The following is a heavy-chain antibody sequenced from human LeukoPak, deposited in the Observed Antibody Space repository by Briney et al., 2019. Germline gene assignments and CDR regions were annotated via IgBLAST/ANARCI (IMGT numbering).Heavy chain of an antibody. CDR3: AKDDAWLRFGE. CDR1: GFTFSSYE. J-gene: IGHJ4*02. V-gene: IGHV3-48*03. D-gene: IGHD3-10*01. Sequence: GGSLRLSCAASGFTFSSYEMNWVRQAPGKGLEWVSYINSSGSTIYYADSVKGRFTISRDNSKNTLYLEVISLTAEDTAVYYCAKDDAWLRFGEWSQGTLVTVSS. CDR2: INSSGSTI.